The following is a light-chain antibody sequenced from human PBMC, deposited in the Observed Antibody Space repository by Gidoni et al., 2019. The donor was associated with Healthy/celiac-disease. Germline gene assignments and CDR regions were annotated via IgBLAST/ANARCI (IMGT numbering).Light chain of an antibody. J-gene: IGKJ1*01. CDR2: GAS. CDR1: QSVSSSY. V-gene: IGKV3-20*01. CDR3: QQYGSSPRHEWT. Sequence: EIVLTQSPGTLSLSPGARATLSCRASQSVSSSYLACYQQKPGPAPRLLIYGASSRATGIPDRFSGSGSGTDFTLTISRLEPEDFAVYYCQQYGSSPRHEWTFGQGTKVEIK.